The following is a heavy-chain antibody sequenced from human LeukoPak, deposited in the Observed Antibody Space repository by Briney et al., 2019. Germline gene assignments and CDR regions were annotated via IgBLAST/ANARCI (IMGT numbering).Heavy chain of an antibody. CDR3: ARGVVQPDFDY. D-gene: IGHD2-8*01. CDR1: GGSISSYY. J-gene: IGHJ4*02. Sequence: ASETLSLTCTVSGGSISSYYWSWIRQPPGKGLEWIGYIYYTGSTNYNPSLKSRVTISVDTSKNQFSLKLDSVTAADTAVYYCARGVVQPDFDYWGQGTLVTVSS. CDR2: IYYTGST. V-gene: IGHV4-59*01.